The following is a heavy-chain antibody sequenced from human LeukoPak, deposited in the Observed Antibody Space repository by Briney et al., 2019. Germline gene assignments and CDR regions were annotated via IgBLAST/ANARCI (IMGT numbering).Heavy chain of an antibody. J-gene: IGHJ5*02. V-gene: IGHV4-4*09. D-gene: IGHD3-10*01. Sequence: SETLSLTCTVSSDSISTYYWSWIRQPPGKGLEWIGYIYSSVSTNYNPSLKSRVTMSVDTSKNQVSLKLSSVTAADTAVYYCARHGSVRSPLGPWGQGTLVTVSS. CDR2: IYSSVST. CDR1: SDSISTYY. CDR3: ARHGSVRSPLGP.